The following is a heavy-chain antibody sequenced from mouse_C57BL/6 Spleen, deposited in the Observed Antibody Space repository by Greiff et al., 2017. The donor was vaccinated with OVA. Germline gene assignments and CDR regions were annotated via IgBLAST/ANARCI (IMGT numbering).Heavy chain of an antibody. J-gene: IGHJ2*01. Sequence: VQLQQSGAELVRPRTSVKVSCKASGYAFTNYLIEWVKQRPGQGLEWIGVINPGSGGTNYNEKFKGKATLTADKSSSTAYMQLSSLTSEDSAVYFCARDGGDYWGQGTTLTVSS. CDR3: ARDGGDY. V-gene: IGHV1-54*01. CDR2: INPGSGGT. CDR1: GYAFTNYL.